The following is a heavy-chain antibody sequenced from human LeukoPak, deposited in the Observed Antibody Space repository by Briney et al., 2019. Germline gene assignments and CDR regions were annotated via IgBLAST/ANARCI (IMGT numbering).Heavy chain of an antibody. Sequence: SETLSLTCTVSGGSITSSSYYWAWIRQPPGKGPEWIGSIFYVGDTYYNPSLESRITISVDTSRNQFSLKLYSVTAADTAVYYCARSDSSRYGWLDPWGRGTLVTVSS. CDR1: GGSITSSSYY. CDR3: ARSDSSRYGWLDP. CDR2: IFYVGDT. D-gene: IGHD3-22*01. J-gene: IGHJ5*02. V-gene: IGHV4-39*01.